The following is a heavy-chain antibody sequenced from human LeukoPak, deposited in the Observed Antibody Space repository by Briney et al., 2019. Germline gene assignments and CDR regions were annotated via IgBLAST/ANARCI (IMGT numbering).Heavy chain of an antibody. CDR3: ARDLLPYYYDSSGYPPLGH. CDR2: ISGSGSTI. J-gene: IGHJ4*02. V-gene: IGHV3-11*04. CDR1: GFTFSDYY. Sequence: GGSLRLSCAASGFTFSDYYMSWIRQAPGKGLEWVSYISGSGSTIYYADSVKGRFTISRDNAKNSLYLQMNSLRAEDTAVYYCARDLLPYYYDSSGYPPLGHWGQGTLVTVSS. D-gene: IGHD3-22*01.